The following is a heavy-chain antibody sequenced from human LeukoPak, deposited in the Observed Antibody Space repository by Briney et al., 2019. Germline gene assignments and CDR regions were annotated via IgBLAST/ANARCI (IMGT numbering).Heavy chain of an antibody. CDR2: IWFDGTNK. CDR1: GFTLSVFA. V-gene: IGHV3-33*01. D-gene: IGHD6-25*01. CDR3: ARDRLGENWFDP. J-gene: IGHJ5*02. Sequence: PSGGSLRLSCTPSGFTLSVFAMHWVPRAPDKGLEWVAVIWFDGTNKYYADSVKGRLTRSRDNSRNTLYLQMNSLRADDTAVYYCARDRLGENWFDPWGLGTLVTVSS.